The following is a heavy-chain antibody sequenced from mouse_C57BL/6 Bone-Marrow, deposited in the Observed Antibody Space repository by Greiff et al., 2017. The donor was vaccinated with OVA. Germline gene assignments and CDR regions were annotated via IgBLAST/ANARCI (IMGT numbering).Heavy chain of an antibody. CDR3: TSEGSYYGSSHWYFDV. D-gene: IGHD1-1*01. Sequence: EVKLVESGEGLVKPGGSLKLSCAASGFTFSSYAMSWVRQTPEQRLEWVAYISRGGGYIYYADTVKGRFTISRDNARNTLYLQMSSLKSEDTAMYYCTSEGSYYGSSHWYFDVWGTGTTVTVSS. V-gene: IGHV5-9-1*02. CDR1: GFTFSSYA. J-gene: IGHJ1*03. CDR2: ISRGGGYI.